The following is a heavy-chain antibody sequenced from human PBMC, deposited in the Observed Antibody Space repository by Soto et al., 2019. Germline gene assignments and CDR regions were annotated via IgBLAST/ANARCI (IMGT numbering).Heavy chain of an antibody. CDR2: INHSGST. CDR3: ARRSQVVTKIAAFDI. CDR1: GGSFSGYY. Sequence: SETLSLTCAVYGGSFSGYYWSWIRQPPGKGLEWIGEINHSGSTNYNPSLKSRVTISVDTSKNQFSLKLSSVTAADTAVYYCARRSQVVTKIAAFDIWGQGTMVTVS. D-gene: IGHD2-21*02. V-gene: IGHV4-34*01. J-gene: IGHJ3*02.